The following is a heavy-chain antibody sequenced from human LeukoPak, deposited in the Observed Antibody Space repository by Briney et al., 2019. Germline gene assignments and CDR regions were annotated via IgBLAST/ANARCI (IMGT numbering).Heavy chain of an antibody. D-gene: IGHD2-21*01. J-gene: IGHJ4*02. CDR3: ARRLWDTTDFDY. CDR2: IYYSGST. CDR1: GGSISSSSYY. Sequence: SETLSLTCTVSGGSISSSSYYWGWIRQPPGKGLEWIGSIYYSGSTYYNPSLKSRVSISVHTSKNQFSLKLRSVTAADTAVYYCARRLWDTTDFDYWGQGTLVTVSS. V-gene: IGHV4-39*01.